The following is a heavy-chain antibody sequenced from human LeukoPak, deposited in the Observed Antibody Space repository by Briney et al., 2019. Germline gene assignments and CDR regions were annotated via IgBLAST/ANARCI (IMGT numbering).Heavy chain of an antibody. J-gene: IGHJ4*02. CDR2: TSGYEDST. Sequence: GGSLSLSCAASGFTLSSFAMSWVRPAPGKGLEWVALTSGYEDSTHYAESVRGRFIISTDNSKNSLNLQMNSLRAEDTAVYYCTKDVMTGFSSGWYFGSWGQGTQVTVSS. CDR3: TKDVMTGFSSGWYFGS. CDR1: GFTLSSFA. V-gene: IGHV3-23*01. D-gene: IGHD6-25*01.